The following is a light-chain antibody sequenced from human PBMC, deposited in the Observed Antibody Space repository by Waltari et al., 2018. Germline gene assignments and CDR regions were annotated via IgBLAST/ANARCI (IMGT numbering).Light chain of an antibody. J-gene: IGKJ1*01. CDR2: HAS. CDR1: QAISSW. V-gene: IGKV1-12*01. CDR3: QQGSASPPT. Sequence: EIQMTQSPSSVSASAGDTVSITCRASQAISSWLAWYQQKPGDSPNLLIYHASNLQSGVPSRFSGSGSGTDFTLTISSLRPEDSATYYCQQGSASPPTFGQGTKVEV.